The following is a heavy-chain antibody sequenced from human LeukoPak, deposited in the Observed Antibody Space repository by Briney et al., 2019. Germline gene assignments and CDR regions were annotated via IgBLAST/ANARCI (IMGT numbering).Heavy chain of an antibody. CDR1: GFTFSSYA. V-gene: IGHV3-23*01. Sequence: GGSLRLSCAASGFTFSSYAMSWVRQAPGKGLEWVSVISGSGGSTYYADSVKGRFTISRDNSKNPLYLQMNSLRAEDTAVYYCAKNSGSYPPVDYWGQGTLVTVSS. CDR2: ISGSGGST. CDR3: AKNSGSYPPVDY. D-gene: IGHD1-26*01. J-gene: IGHJ4*02.